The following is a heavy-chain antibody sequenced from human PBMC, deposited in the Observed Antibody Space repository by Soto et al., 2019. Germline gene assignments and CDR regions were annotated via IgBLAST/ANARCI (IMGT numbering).Heavy chain of an antibody. CDR1: GFTFNNYA. J-gene: IGHJ5*02. CDR3: AKSRTATTSCYGS. CDR2: ISASGGGT. D-gene: IGHD2-2*01. Sequence: QPGGSLRLSCAASGFTFNNYAMTWVRRAPGKGLEWVSSISASGGGTFYADSVKGRFIISRDSSKDTLYLQMNSLRVEDTAVYYCAKSRTATTSCYGSWGQGARVTVSS. V-gene: IGHV3-23*01.